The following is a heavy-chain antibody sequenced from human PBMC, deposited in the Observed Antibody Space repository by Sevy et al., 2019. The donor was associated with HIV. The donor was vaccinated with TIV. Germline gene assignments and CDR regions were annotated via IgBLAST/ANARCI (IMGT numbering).Heavy chain of an antibody. J-gene: IGHJ4*02. CDR3: AKGGYYDSSGYLPFDY. Sequence: GGSLRLSCAASGFTFSSYAMRWVRQAPGKGLEWVSAISDSGGSTYYADSVKGLFTISRDNSKNTLYLLMNGLRAEDTAVYYCAKGGYYDSSGYLPFDYWGQGTLVTVSS. V-gene: IGHV3-23*01. CDR2: ISDSGGST. D-gene: IGHD3-22*01. CDR1: GFTFSSYA.